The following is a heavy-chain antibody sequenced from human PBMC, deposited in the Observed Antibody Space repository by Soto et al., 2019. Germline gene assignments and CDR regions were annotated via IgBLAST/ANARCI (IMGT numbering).Heavy chain of an antibody. CDR2: IVVGSGNT. CDR1: GFTFTSSA. Sequence: GASVKVSCKASGFTFTSSAMQWVRQARGQRLEWKGWIVVGSGNTNYAQKYQEKVTITRDMSTSTAYMELSSLRSEDTAVYYCARGSVATIFPPTYYYYMDVWGKGTTVTVSS. V-gene: IGHV1-58*02. CDR3: ARGSVATIFPPTYYYYMDV. J-gene: IGHJ6*03. D-gene: IGHD5-12*01.